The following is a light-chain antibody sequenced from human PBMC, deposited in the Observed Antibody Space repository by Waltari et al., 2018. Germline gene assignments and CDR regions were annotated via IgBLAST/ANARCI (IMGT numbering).Light chain of an antibody. Sequence: QSVLTQPPSVSGAPGQRVTISCIGGSSNIGAGYDVHWYQQLPQTAPKLLIYGSTNRPAGISDRFSGSKSGTSASLVITGRQTEDEAVYYCQAYDTRLSGSVIFGGGTELTVL. J-gene: IGLJ2*01. CDR2: GST. V-gene: IGLV1-40*01. CDR3: QAYDTRLSGSVI. CDR1: SSNIGAGYD.